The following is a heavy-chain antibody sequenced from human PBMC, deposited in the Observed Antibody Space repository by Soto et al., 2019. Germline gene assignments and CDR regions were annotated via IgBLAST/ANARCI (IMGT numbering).Heavy chain of an antibody. Sequence: QVQLQQSEPGLVKPSQTLSLTCAISGDSVSSSSVTWNWIRQSPSRGLEWLGRTYYRSKWYNDYADSVKSRITINPDTSKNQFYLHLNSVTPEDTAVYYCVRLIGNSWLDFWGQGTLVTVSS. CDR2: TYYRSKWYN. CDR1: GDSVSSSSVT. CDR3: VRLIGNSWLDF. J-gene: IGHJ5*01. D-gene: IGHD1-26*01. V-gene: IGHV6-1*01.